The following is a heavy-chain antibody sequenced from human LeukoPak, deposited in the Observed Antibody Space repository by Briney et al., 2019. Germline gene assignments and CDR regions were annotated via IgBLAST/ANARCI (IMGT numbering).Heavy chain of an antibody. Sequence: TSETLSLTCTVSGGSISSGGYYWSWIRQHPGKGLEWIGYIYYSGSTYYSPSLKSRVTISVDTSKNQFSLKLSSVTAADTAVYCCARVYGSGSYYTVRWFDPWGQGTLVTVSS. CDR3: ARVYGSGSYYTVRWFDP. J-gene: IGHJ5*02. CDR1: GGSISSGGYY. D-gene: IGHD3-10*01. V-gene: IGHV4-31*03. CDR2: IYYSGST.